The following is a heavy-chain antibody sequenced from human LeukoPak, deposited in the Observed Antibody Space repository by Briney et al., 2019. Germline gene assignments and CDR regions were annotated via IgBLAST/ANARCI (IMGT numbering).Heavy chain of an antibody. Sequence: PSETLSLTCAVYGGSFSGYFWNWIRQPPGKGLEWIGEINHSGSTHHNPSLKSRVTISIDTPKNQISLKLGSVTAADTAVYYCARGPDSGSYFAWFGPWGQGTLVTVSS. D-gene: IGHD3-10*01. CDR3: ARGPDSGSYFAWFGP. CDR1: GGSFSGYF. CDR2: INHSGST. V-gene: IGHV4-34*01. J-gene: IGHJ5*02.